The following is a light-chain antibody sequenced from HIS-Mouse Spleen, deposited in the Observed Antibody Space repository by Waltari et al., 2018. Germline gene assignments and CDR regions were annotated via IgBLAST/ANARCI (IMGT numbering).Light chain of an antibody. CDR1: SGSVSTSYY. CDR2: STN. J-gene: IGLJ3*02. Sequence: QTVVTQEPSFSVSPGGTVTLTCGLSSGSVSTSYYPSWYQQTPGQAPRTLIYSTNTRSSGVPVRFSGSILGNKAALTITGAQADDESDYYCVLYMGSGIWVFGGGTKLTVL. CDR3: VLYMGSGIWV. V-gene: IGLV8-61*01.